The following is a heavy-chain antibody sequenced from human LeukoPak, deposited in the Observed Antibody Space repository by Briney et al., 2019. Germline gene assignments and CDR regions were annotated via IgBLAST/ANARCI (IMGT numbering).Heavy chain of an antibody. CDR1: GFTFSSYW. V-gene: IGHV3-7*01. CDR3: ATYSSLNRREFQY. D-gene: IGHD3-22*01. CDR2: IKHDGSEK. J-gene: IGHJ1*01. Sequence: GDSLRLSCAASGFTFSSYWMGWVRQAPGKGLQWVANIKHDGSEKYYVDSVKGRFTISRDNAKNSLYLQMNSLRAEDTAVYYCATYSSLNRREFQYWGQGTLLTVSS.